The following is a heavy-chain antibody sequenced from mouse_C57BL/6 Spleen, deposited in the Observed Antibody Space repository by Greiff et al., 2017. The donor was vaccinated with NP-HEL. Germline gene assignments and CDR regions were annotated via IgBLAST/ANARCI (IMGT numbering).Heavy chain of an antibody. Sequence: ESGPGLVKPSQSLSLTCSVTGYSITSGYYWNWIRQFPGNKLEWMGYISYDGSNNYNPSLKNRISITRDTSKNQFFLKLNSVTTEDTATYYCARDYYGSSPDWYFDVWGTGTTVTVSS. V-gene: IGHV3-6*01. J-gene: IGHJ1*03. CDR2: ISYDGSN. CDR3: ARDYYGSSPDWYFDV. CDR1: GYSITSGYY. D-gene: IGHD1-1*01.